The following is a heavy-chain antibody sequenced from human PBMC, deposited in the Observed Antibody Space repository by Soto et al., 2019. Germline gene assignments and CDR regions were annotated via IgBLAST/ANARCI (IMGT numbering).Heavy chain of an antibody. CDR2: IYYSGST. J-gene: IGHJ3*02. V-gene: IGHV4-30-4*01. Sequence: SETLSLTCTVSGGSISSGDYYWSWIRQPPGKGLEWIGYIYYSGSTYYNPSLKSRVTISVDTSKNQFSLKLSSVTAADTAVYYCARFLSYYYDSSGYHLRAFDIWGQGTMVTVSS. CDR3: ARFLSYYYDSSGYHLRAFDI. CDR1: GGSISSGDYY. D-gene: IGHD3-22*01.